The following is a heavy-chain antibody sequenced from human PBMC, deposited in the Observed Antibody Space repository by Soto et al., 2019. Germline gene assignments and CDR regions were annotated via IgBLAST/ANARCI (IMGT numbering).Heavy chain of an antibody. CDR2: IYYSGST. Sequence: PWETLSLTCTVSRGSISSYYWSWIRQPPGKGLEWIGYIYYSGSTNYNPSLKSRVTISVDTSKNQFSLKLSSVTAADTAVYYCARDGGLYSSSWYGWFDPWGQGTLVTVSS. CDR1: RGSISSYY. V-gene: IGHV4-59*01. D-gene: IGHD6-13*01. CDR3: ARDGGLYSSSWYGWFDP. J-gene: IGHJ5*02.